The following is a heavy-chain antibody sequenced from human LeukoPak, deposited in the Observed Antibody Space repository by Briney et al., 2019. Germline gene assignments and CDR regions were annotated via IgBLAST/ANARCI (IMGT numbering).Heavy chain of an antibody. J-gene: IGHJ5*02. Sequence: SETLSLTCTVSGGSISSSSYYWGWIRQPPGNGLEWIGSIYFSGTTYYNPSLQSRVTISVDTAKNQFSLKVTSVTAADTAAYYCARDAHCTGVSCYSPYNWFDPWGQGTLVTVSS. CDR2: IYFSGTT. CDR1: GGSISSSSYY. V-gene: IGHV4-39*07. D-gene: IGHD2-15*01. CDR3: ARDAHCTGVSCYSPYNWFDP.